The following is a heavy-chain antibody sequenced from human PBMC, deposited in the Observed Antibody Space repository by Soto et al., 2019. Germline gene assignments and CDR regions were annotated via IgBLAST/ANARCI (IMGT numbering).Heavy chain of an antibody. Sequence: APVKVSCKAPGYTFTSSGIGWERQAPRHGPERLGWISAHHANRNKAQKFQDRITMTTDTSTSTAYMELRSLTSDDTAVYYCATDRTPRSDALYIWGQGTQVTVTS. CDR3: ATDRTPRSDALYI. CDR1: GYTFTSSG. D-gene: IGHD3-22*01. CDR2: ISAHHANR. J-gene: IGHJ3*02. V-gene: IGHV1-18*01.